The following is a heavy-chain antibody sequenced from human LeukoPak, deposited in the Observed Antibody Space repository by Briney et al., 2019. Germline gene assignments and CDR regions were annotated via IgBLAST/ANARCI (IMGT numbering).Heavy chain of an antibody. V-gene: IGHV3-7*01. J-gene: IGHJ4*02. D-gene: IGHD3-10*01. CDR1: GFTFSSYW. Sequence: GGSLRLSCAASGFTFSSYWMSWVRQAPGKGLEWVANIKQDGSEKYYVDSVKGRFTISRDNAKNSLYLQMNSLRAEDTAVYYCARLRITMVRGVIILFDYWGQGTLVTVSS. CDR2: IKQDGSEK. CDR3: ARLRITMVRGVIILFDY.